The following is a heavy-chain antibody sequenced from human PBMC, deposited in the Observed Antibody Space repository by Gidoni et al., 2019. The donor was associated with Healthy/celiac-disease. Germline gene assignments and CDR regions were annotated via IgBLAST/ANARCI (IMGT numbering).Heavy chain of an antibody. Sequence: QVQLVQAGAEVKKAGASVKVCCKAAGGTFSSYAISRVRQSPGQGLAWMRGIIPIFGTANYAQKFQGRVTITADDSTSTAYMELSSLRSEDTAVYYCASGRYYYASSGYRPFDYWGQGTLVTVSS. V-gene: IGHV1-69*01. D-gene: IGHD3-22*01. CDR1: GGTFSSYA. CDR2: IIPIFGTA. CDR3: ASGRYYYASSGYRPFDY. J-gene: IGHJ4*02.